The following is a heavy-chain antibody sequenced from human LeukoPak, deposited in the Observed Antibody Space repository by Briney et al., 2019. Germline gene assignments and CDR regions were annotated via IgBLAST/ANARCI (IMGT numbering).Heavy chain of an antibody. CDR2: IYSGGST. J-gene: IGHJ5*02. CDR3: AKGVVAAAITWFDP. D-gene: IGHD2-2*01. V-gene: IGHV3-53*01. CDR1: GFTVSSNY. Sequence: PGGSLRLSCAASGFTVSSNYMSWVRQAPWKGLEWVSVIYSGGSTYYADSVKGRFTISRDNSKNTLYLQMKSLRAEDTARYYCAKGVVAAAITWFDPWGQGTLVTVSS.